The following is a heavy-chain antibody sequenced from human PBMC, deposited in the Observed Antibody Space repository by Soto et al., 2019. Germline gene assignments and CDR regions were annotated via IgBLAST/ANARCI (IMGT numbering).Heavy chain of an antibody. CDR2: ISHTGVNT. CDR1: GFTFSSYR. CDR3: AKDLSSWGPDKKNWFDP. J-gene: IGHJ5*02. V-gene: IGHV3-23*01. D-gene: IGHD6-13*01. Sequence: GGSLRLSCAASGFTFSSYRMSWVRQAPGKGLEWVSFISHTGVNTDYADSVKGRFTISRDNSKNTLYLQMNSLRADDTAVYYCAKDLSSWGPDKKNWFDPWGKGTLVPVSP.